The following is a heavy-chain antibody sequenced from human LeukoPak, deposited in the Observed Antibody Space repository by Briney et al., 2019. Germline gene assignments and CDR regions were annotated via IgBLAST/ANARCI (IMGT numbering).Heavy chain of an antibody. CDR1: GFTFSSYW. V-gene: IGHV3-7*01. CDR3: AKDQETTVTPYYFDY. Sequence: GGSLRLSCAASGFTFSSYWMNWVRQAPGKGLEWVANIKQDGSEKYYVDSVKGRFTISRDNAKNSLYLQMNSLRVDDTAVYYCAKDQETTVTPYYFDYWGQGTLVTVSS. CDR2: IKQDGSEK. D-gene: IGHD4-17*01. J-gene: IGHJ4*02.